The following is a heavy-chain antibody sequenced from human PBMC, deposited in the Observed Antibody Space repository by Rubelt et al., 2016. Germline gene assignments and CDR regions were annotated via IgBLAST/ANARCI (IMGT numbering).Heavy chain of an antibody. CDR3: ARVRYGLPRLDY. V-gene: IGHV4-39*07. CDR1: GASVSSSSHY. Sequence: QLQLQESGPGLVKPSETLSLTCTVSGASVSSSSHYWGWVRQPPGMGLEWIAGISYSGATYYNLALKGRVTISVDTSTKQFPLKLSSGTAADTAVYYCARVRYGLPRLDYWGQGILVTVSS. D-gene: IGHD3-10*01. J-gene: IGHJ4*02. CDR2: ISYSGAT.